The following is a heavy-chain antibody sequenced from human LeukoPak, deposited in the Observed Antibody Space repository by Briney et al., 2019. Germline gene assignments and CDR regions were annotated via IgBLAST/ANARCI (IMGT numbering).Heavy chain of an antibody. CDR3: ARDNKGFGELTFDY. Sequence: PGGSLRLSCAASGFTFSSYWMSWVRQAPGRGLEWVANIKQDGSEKYYVDSVKGRFTISRDNAKNSLYLQMNSLRAEDTAVYYCARDNKGFGELTFDYWGQGTLVTVSS. CDR1: GFTFSSYW. V-gene: IGHV3-7*01. J-gene: IGHJ4*02. CDR2: IKQDGSEK. D-gene: IGHD3-10*01.